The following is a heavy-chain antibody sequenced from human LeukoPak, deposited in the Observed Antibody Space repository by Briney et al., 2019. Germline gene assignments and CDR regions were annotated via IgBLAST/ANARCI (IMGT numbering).Heavy chain of an antibody. D-gene: IGHD5-12*01. J-gene: IGHJ6*02. CDR1: GFTFSDHY. CDR3: ARERPTGVATIPYYYYYGMDV. V-gene: IGHV3-72*01. CDR2: IRNKANSYTT. Sequence: GGSLRLSCAASGFTFSDHYMDWVREAPGKGLEWVGLIRNKANSYTTEYAASVKGRFTISRDDSKNSLYLQMNSLRAEDTAVYYCARERPTGVATIPYYYYYGMDVWGQGTTVTVSS.